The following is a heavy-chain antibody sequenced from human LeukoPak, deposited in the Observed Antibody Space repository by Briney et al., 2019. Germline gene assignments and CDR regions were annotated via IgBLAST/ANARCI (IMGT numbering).Heavy chain of an antibody. V-gene: IGHV3-11*01. Sequence: KSGGSLRLSCAVSGFTFSDYYMSWIRQAPGKGLEWVSYISSGGSTISHADSVKGRFTISRDNAKNSLYLQMNSLRAEDTALYYCATVYDILTLGAFDIWGQGTMVTVSS. CDR2: ISSGGSTI. J-gene: IGHJ3*02. CDR3: ATVYDILTLGAFDI. CDR1: GFTFSDYY. D-gene: IGHD3-9*01.